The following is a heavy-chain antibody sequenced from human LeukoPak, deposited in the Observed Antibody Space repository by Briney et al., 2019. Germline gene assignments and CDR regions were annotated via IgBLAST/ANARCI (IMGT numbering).Heavy chain of an antibody. CDR3: AKDRGDSSSWGDAFDI. V-gene: IGHV3-23*01. Sequence: GGSLRLSCAASGFTFSSYAMSWVRQAPGKGLEWVSAISGSGGSTYYADSMKGRFTISRDNSKNTLYLQMNSLRAEDTAVYYCAKDRGDSSSWGDAFDIWGQGTMVTVSS. CDR1: GFTFSSYA. CDR2: ISGSGGST. J-gene: IGHJ3*02. D-gene: IGHD6-13*01.